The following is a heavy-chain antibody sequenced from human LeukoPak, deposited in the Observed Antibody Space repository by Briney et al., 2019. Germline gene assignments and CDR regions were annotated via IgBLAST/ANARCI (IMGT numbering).Heavy chain of an antibody. V-gene: IGHV3-64D*06. CDR3: LYGDYRWFGY. CDR2: ISSNGGST. Sequence: GGSLRLSCSASGFTFNSYAMHWVRQAPGKGLEYVSAISSNGGSTYYADSVKGRFTISRDNSKNTLYLQMSSLRAEDTAVYYCLYGDYRWFGYWGQGTLVTVSS. J-gene: IGHJ4*02. CDR1: GFTFNSYA. D-gene: IGHD4-17*01.